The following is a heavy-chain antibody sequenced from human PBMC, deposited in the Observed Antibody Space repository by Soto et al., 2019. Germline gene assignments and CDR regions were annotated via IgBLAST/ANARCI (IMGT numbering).Heavy chain of an antibody. D-gene: IGHD3-3*01. CDR1: GFTFSSCS. V-gene: IGHV3-48*01. Sequence: EVQLVESGGGLVQPGGSLRLSCAASGFTFSSCSMNLVRQAPGKGLELVSYISRSTSTIYYADSVKGRFTISRDNAKNSLSLQLNSLRAEDTAVYYCASGLYDFWSGDPLGAFLIWDKETMITVSS. CDR2: ISRSTSTI. CDR3: ASGLYDFWSGDPLGAFLI. J-gene: IGHJ3*02.